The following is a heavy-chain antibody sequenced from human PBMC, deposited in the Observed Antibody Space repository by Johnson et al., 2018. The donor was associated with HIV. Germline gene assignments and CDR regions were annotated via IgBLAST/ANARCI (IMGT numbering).Heavy chain of an antibody. CDR1: GFTFSDYA. CDR2: LSNTGLNT. J-gene: IGHJ3*02. D-gene: IGHD5-18*01. V-gene: IGHV3-23*04. Sequence: VQLVESGGGLLPPGGSLKLSCAASGFTFSDYAMAWVRQAPGKGLQWLAELSNTGLNTYYADSVRGRFTISRDNSKNMLYLQVNSLRAEDTAIYYCAKDRLAMGILEIWGQGTVVIVSS. CDR3: AKDRLAMGILEI.